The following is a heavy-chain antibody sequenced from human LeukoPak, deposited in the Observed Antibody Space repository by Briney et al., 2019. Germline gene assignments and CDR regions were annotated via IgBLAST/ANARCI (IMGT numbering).Heavy chain of an antibody. Sequence: GGSLRLSCAASGFTFSSYWMSWVRRAPGKGLEWVANIKQDGSEKYYVDSVKGRFTISRDNAKNSLYLQMNSLRAEDTAVYYCARQREWELQYFDYWGQGTLVTVSS. CDR2: IKQDGSEK. CDR3: ARQREWELQYFDY. D-gene: IGHD1-26*01. CDR1: GFTFSSYW. V-gene: IGHV3-7*01. J-gene: IGHJ4*02.